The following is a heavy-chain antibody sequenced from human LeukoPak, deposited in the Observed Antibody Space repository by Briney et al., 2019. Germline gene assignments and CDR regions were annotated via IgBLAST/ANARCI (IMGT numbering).Heavy chain of an antibody. V-gene: IGHV3-73*01. CDR3: TRHSGAYCSRANCYVDNFYGLDV. D-gene: IGHD2-2*01. CDR2: IRSKANSYVA. Sequence: PGGSLRLSCTASGFTFSGSALHWVRQASGKGLEWIGRIRSKANSYVAVYAESVTGRFSISRDDSSNTAYLQMNSLKAEDTAVYYCTRHSGAYCSRANCYVDNFYGLDVWGQGTRVTVSS. J-gene: IGHJ6*02. CDR1: GFTFSGSA.